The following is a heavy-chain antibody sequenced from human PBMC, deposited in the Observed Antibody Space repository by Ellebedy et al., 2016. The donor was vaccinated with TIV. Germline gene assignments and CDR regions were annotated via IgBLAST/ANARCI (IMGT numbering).Heavy chain of an antibody. CDR1: GFTFSNSA. CDR2: ITGTGGGT. CDR3: AKNAYDSSGYRFDY. J-gene: IGHJ4*02. D-gene: IGHD3-22*01. V-gene: IGHV3-23*01. Sequence: GESLKISXAASGFTFSNSAMTWVRQAAGKGLEWVSTITGTGGGTYYADSVKGRFTISRDNYKNTLYLQMSSLRAEDTAVYYCAKNAYDSSGYRFDYWGQGTLVTVSS.